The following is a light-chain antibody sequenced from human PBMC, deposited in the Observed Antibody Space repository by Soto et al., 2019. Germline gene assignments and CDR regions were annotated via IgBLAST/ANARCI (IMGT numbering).Light chain of an antibody. CDR1: QSVSSK. CDR3: QQYNSWLWT. V-gene: IGKV3-15*01. Sequence: EVVLSQSQGTLSLSTGERATLYCRASQSVSSKLAWYQQKPGQAPRLLIYGASTRATGIPARFSGSGSGTDFTLIISSLQSEDSAVYYCQQYNSWLWTFGQGTKVDIK. CDR2: GAS. J-gene: IGKJ1*01.